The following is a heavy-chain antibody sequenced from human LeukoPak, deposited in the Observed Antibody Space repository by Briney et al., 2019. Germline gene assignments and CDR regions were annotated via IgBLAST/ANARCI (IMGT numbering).Heavy chain of an antibody. CDR2: ISYSGST. Sequence: PSETLSLTCTVSGGSISGSYWSWIRQPPGKGLEWIGYISYSGSTNYNPSLKSRVTMSIDTSKNQFSLKLSSVTAADTAVYYCARSTVAPRSPLDYWGQGTLVTVSS. J-gene: IGHJ4*02. CDR1: GGSISGSY. V-gene: IGHV4-59*01. CDR3: ARSTVAPRSPLDY. D-gene: IGHD6-6*01.